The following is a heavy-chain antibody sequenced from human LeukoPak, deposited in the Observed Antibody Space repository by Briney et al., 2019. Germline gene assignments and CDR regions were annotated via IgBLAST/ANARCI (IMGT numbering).Heavy chain of an antibody. CDR2: ISDYNGKT. CDR3: ARESEQLETVYFQH. V-gene: IGHV1-18*01. D-gene: IGHD6-13*01. J-gene: IGHJ1*01. CDR1: GYTFSTYE. Sequence: ASVKVSCKASGYTFSTYEISWVRQAPGQGLEWMGWISDYNGKTNYAQKFQGRVTMTTDTSTSTAYMELRSLRSDDTAVYYCARESEQLETVYFQHWGQGTLVTVSS.